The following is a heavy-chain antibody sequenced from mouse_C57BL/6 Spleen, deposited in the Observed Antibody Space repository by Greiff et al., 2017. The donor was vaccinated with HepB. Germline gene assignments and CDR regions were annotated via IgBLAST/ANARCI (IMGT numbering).Heavy chain of an antibody. CDR1: GFTFSSYG. Sequence: EVKLMESGGDLVKPGGSLKLSCAASGFTFSSYGMSWVRQTPDKRLEWVATISSGGSYTYYPDSVKGRFTISRDNSQNTLYLQMSSLKSEDTAMYYCAIHGFYYGNYSGDYYAMDYWGQGTSVTVSA. CDR2: ISSGGSYT. D-gene: IGHD2-1*01. V-gene: IGHV5-6*01. CDR3: AIHGFYYGNYSGDYYAMDY. J-gene: IGHJ4*01.